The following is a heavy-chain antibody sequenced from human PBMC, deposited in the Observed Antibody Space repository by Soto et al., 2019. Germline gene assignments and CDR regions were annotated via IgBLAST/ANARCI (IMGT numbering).Heavy chain of an antibody. CDR3: ARGRHDYLDYGFRGDLDY. J-gene: IGHJ4*02. D-gene: IGHD4-17*01. CDR1: GGSFSGYY. V-gene: IGHV4-34*01. Sequence: QVQLQQWGAGLLKPSETLSLTCAVYGGSFSGYYWSWIRQPPGKGLEWIGEINHSGSTSYNPSLKSRVTISVDTSKNQFTLKLSSVTAADTAVYFCARGRHDYLDYGFRGDLDYWGQGTLVTVSS. CDR2: INHSGST.